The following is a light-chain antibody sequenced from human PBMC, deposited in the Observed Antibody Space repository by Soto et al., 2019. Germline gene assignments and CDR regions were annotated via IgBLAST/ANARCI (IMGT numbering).Light chain of an antibody. CDR1: QGITNY. J-gene: IGKJ4*01. Sequence: DIQMTQSPSSLSASVGDRVTITCRASQGITNYLAWYQQKPGRIPKLLIYAASTLHSGVPSRFSGSGSGTDFTLTISSLQPADVATYYCQNYKSAPFTFGGGAKVEIK. CDR2: AAS. V-gene: IGKV1-27*01. CDR3: QNYKSAPFT.